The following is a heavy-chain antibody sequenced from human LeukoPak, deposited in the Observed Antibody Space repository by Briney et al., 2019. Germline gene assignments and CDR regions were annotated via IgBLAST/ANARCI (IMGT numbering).Heavy chain of an antibody. J-gene: IGHJ6*03. V-gene: IGHV4-34*01. CDR2: INHSGST. CDR1: GGSISSYY. D-gene: IGHD6-19*01. CDR3: ARETIAVAGMDV. Sequence: SETLSLTCTVSGGSISSYYWNWIRQSPGKGLEWVGEINHSGSTNYNPSLKSRVTISVDTSKNQFSLKLSSVTAADTAVYYCARETIAVAGMDVWGKGTTVTVSS.